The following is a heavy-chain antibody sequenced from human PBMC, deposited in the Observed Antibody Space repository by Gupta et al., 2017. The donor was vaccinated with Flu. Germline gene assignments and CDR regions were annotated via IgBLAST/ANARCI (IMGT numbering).Heavy chain of an antibody. CDR2: VYFSGTS. CDR1: DCSITNSY. D-gene: IGHD1-26*01. CDR3: ARQDSRWAPPDA. V-gene: IGHV4-59*08. J-gene: IGHJ5*02. Sequence: TDSDCSITNSYRTWVREPPGKGLEGVGYVYFSGTSTYSHSLKSGVTISIDTSKNQFSRSLNSVTAADTAVYYCARQDSRWAPPDAWGQGTPVTVSS.